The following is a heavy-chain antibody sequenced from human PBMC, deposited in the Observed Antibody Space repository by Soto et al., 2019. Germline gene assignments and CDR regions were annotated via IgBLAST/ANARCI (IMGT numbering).Heavy chain of an antibody. CDR3: ARDTAVAGSTFAD. V-gene: IGHV1-2*02. J-gene: IGHJ4*02. CDR1: GDTFTGYY. D-gene: IGHD6-19*01. Sequence: QVQLVQAGAEVKKPGASVKVSCKASGDTFTGYYMHWVRQAPGQGLEWMGWINPNSGGTNYAQKFQGRVTMTRDTYISTAYMELSRLRSDDTAVYYWARDTAVAGSTFADWGQGTLVTVSS. CDR2: INPNSGGT.